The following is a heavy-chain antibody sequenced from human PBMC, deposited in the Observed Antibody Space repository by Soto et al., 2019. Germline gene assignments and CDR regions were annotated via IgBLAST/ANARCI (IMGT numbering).Heavy chain of an antibody. J-gene: IGHJ3*02. CDR1: GGSFGTSY. CDR2: INHNGDS. V-gene: IGHV4-34*01. CDR3: ARVTRFPDAFDI. Sequence: QVHLQQWGAGLLKPSETLSLTCGVYGGSFGTSYWAWIRQSPEKGLEWIGEINHNGDSNYHPSLKMRSTISLDMSENQFSLNLTPLAAADTAVYYCARVTRFPDAFDIWGQGTPVIVSS.